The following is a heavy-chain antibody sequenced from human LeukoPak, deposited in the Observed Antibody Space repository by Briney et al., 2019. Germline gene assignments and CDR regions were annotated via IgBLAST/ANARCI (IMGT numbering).Heavy chain of an antibody. D-gene: IGHD2-8*01. CDR3: AKVAVLMVYAIRGAFDY. Sequence: GGSLRLSCAASGFTFSSYAMSWVRQAPGKGLEWVSAISGSGGSTYYADSVKGRFTISRDNSKNTLYLQMNSLRAEDTAVYYCAKVAVLMVYAIRGAFDYRGQGTLVTVSS. CDR1: GFTFSSYA. J-gene: IGHJ4*02. V-gene: IGHV3-23*01. CDR2: ISGSGGST.